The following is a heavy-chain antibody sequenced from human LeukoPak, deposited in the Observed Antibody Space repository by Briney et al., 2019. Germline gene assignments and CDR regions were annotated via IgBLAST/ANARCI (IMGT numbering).Heavy chain of an antibody. J-gene: IGHJ4*02. CDR2: INPGGSSI. CDR1: GFTFSSYW. CDR3: ARGNQADDY. D-gene: IGHD1-14*01. V-gene: IGHV3-74*01. Sequence: PGRSLRLSCAASGFTFSSYWMHWVRQVPGKGLVWVARINPGGSSITYADSVKGRFTISRDNAKNTLYLQMDSLRAEDTGVYDCARGNQADDYWGQGTLVTVSS.